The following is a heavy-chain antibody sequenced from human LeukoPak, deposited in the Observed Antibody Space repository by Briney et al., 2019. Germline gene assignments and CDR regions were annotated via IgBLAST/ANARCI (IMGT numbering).Heavy chain of an antibody. D-gene: IGHD6-6*01. Sequence: SLRLSCAATGFTFDEYAMHWVRQAPGKGLEWVSGITWNSGNIGYADSVKGRFTISRDNAKKSLYLQMTSLRDEDMALYYCVKDRGKYSTSSGLDYWGQGILVTVSS. CDR3: VKDRGKYSTSSGLDY. V-gene: IGHV3-9*03. J-gene: IGHJ4*02. CDR2: ITWNSGNI. CDR1: GFTFDEYA.